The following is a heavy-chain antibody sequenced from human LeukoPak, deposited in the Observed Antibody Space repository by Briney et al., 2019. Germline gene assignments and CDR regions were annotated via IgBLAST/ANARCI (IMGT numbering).Heavy chain of an antibody. CDR2: ISGSGAGT. Sequence: GGTLRLSCVASGFTFSSYGMSWVRQAPGKGLEWVSGISGSGAGTYYTDSVKGRFTISRDNSKNTVYLQMNSLRAEDTAVYYCASHDYYESSLGYYFGYWGQGTLVTVSS. V-gene: IGHV3-23*01. CDR3: ASHDYYESSLGYYFGY. J-gene: IGHJ4*02. CDR1: GFTFSSYG. D-gene: IGHD3-22*01.